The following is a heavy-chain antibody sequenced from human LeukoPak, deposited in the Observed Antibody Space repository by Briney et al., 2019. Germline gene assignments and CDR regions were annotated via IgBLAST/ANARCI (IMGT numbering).Heavy chain of an antibody. CDR2: IKQDGSEK. CDR3: AREVRYYYYYMDV. D-gene: IGHD3-10*01. CDR1: GFTFSSYW. J-gene: IGHJ6*03. V-gene: IGHV3-7*01. Sequence: GGSLRLSCAASGFTFSSYWMSWLRQAPGKGLEWVANIKQDGSEKYYVDSVKGRFTISRDNAKNSLYLQMNSLRAEDTAVYYCAREVRYYYYYMDVWGKGTTVTVSS.